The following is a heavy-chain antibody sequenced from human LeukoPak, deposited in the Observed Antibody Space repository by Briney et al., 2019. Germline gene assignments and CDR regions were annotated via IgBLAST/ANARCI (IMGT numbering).Heavy chain of an antibody. CDR2: LFHSGTR. CDR1: GGSITSYY. CDR3: ARRRGWKQQLVYFDY. V-gene: IGHV4-59*08. D-gene: IGHD1-1*01. J-gene: IGHJ4*02. Sequence: SETLSLTCTVSGGSITSYYWSWIRQPLGKGLEWIGYLFHSGTRRYNPSLRSRVTISADTTKNQIFLTLNSTTAADTAFYYCARRRGWKQQLVYFDYWGQGTLASVSS.